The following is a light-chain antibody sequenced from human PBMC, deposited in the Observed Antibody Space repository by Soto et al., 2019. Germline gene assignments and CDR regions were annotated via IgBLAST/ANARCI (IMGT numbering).Light chain of an antibody. CDR1: QGIASH. Sequence: DIQLTQSPSFLSASLGDRVIFTCRASQGIASHLAWYQQRPGKAPKLLVYAASSLQSGVPSRFSGSGFGTEFTLTISSLQPEDFATYYCQQVNSFPHIFGQGTQLEIK. CDR2: AAS. V-gene: IGKV1-9*01. CDR3: QQVNSFPHI. J-gene: IGKJ2*01.